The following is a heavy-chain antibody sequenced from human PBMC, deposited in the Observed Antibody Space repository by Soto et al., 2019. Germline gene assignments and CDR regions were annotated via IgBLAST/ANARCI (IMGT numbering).Heavy chain of an antibody. CDR2: IIPIFGTA. Sequence: ASVKVSCKASGGTFSSYAISWVRQAPGQGLEWMGGIIPIFGTANYAQKFQGRVTITADKSTSTAYMELSSLRSEDTAVYYCARGIAAAGTPYYFDYWGQGTLVTVSS. J-gene: IGHJ4*02. V-gene: IGHV1-69*06. CDR3: ARGIAAAGTPYYFDY. CDR1: GGTFSSYA. D-gene: IGHD6-13*01.